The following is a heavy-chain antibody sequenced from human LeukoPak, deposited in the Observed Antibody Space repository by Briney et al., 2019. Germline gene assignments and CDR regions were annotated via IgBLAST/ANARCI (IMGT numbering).Heavy chain of an antibody. D-gene: IGHD2-15*01. CDR3: AKNNGGSGYSAADY. V-gene: IGHV3-23*01. CDR2: ITAGGGTT. J-gene: IGHJ4*02. Sequence: PGGSLRLSCAASGFTFSSYAMTWVRQAPGKGPEWVSSITAGGGTTYYAESVKGRFTISRDNSKTTLYVQMNGLRAEDTAVYYCAKNNGGSGYSAADYWGQGTLVIVSS. CDR1: GFTFSSYA.